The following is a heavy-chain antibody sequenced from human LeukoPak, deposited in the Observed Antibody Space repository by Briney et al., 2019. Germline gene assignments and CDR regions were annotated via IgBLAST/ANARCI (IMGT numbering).Heavy chain of an antibody. CDR1: GYSISSGYY. D-gene: IGHD6-19*01. CDR3: ARESSGWRPIDY. V-gene: IGHV4-38-2*02. CDR2: IYHSGST. J-gene: IGHJ4*02. Sequence: SGTLSLTCTASGYSISSGYYWGWIRQPPGKGLEWIGSIYHSGSTYYNPSLKSRVTISVDTSKNQFSLKLSSVTAADTAVYYCARESSGWRPIDYWGQGTLVTVSS.